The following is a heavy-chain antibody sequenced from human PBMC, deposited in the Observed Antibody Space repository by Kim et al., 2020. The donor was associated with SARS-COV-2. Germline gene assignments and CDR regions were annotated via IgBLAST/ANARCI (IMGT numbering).Heavy chain of an antibody. D-gene: IGHD3-10*01. CDR3: AKDPYYYGSGSYPPPHCYYGMDV. Sequence: GGSLRLSCAASGFTFSSYGMHWVRQAPGKGLEWVAVIWYDGSNKYYADSVKGRFTISRDNSKNTLYLQMNSLRAEDTAVYYCAKDPYYYGSGSYPPPHCYYGMDVWGQGTTVTVSS. CDR2: IWYDGSNK. V-gene: IGHV3-33*06. J-gene: IGHJ6*02. CDR1: GFTFSSYG.